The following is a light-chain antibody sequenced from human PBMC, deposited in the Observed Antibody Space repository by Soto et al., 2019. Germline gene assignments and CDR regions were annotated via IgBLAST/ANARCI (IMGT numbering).Light chain of an antibody. CDR1: SSDVGGYNY. CDR3: SSYSSRSIPV. V-gene: IGLV2-14*01. Sequence: QSALTQPASVSGSPGQSITISCIGTSSDVGGYNYVSWYQQHPGKAPKLMIYDVSNRPSGVSNRFSGSKSGNTASLTISGLQAEDEADYYCSSYSSRSIPVFGGGTKVTVL. J-gene: IGLJ2*01. CDR2: DVS.